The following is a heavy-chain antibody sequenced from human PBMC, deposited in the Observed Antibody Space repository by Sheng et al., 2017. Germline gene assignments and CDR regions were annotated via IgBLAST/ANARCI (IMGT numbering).Heavy chain of an antibody. CDR3: ARGVYDFWSGYYEYFDY. CDR1: GGSFSGYY. Sequence: QVQLQQWGAGLLKPSETLSLTCAVYGGSFSGYYWSWIRQPPGKGLEWIGEINHSGSTNYNPSLKSRVTISVDTSKNQFSLKLSSVTAADTAVYYCARGVYDFWSGYYEYFDYWGQGTLVTVSS. D-gene: IGHD3-3*01. V-gene: IGHV4-34*01. J-gene: IGHJ4*02. CDR2: INHSGST.